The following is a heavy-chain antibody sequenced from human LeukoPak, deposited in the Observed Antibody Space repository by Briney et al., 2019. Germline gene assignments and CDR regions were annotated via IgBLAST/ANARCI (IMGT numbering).Heavy chain of an antibody. CDR3: ASMGGYCSSTSCYNYGMDV. V-gene: IGHV3-21*01. Sequence: PGGSLRLSCAASGFTFGSYSMNWVRQAPGKGLEWVSSIRSSSSYIYYADSVKGRFTISRDNAKNSLYLQMNSLRAEDTAVYSCASMGGYCSSTSCYNYGMDVWGQGTTVTVSS. CDR1: GFTFGSYS. D-gene: IGHD2-2*02. CDR2: IRSSSSYI. J-gene: IGHJ6*02.